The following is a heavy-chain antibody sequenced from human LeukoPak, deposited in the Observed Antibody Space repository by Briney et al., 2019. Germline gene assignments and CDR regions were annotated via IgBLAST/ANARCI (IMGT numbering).Heavy chain of an antibody. Sequence: PGGSLRLSCAASGFTFSSYSMNWVRQAPGKGLEWVSSISSSSSYIYYADSVKGRFTISRDNAKNSLYLQVNSLRAEDTAVYYCARDLLGYCSSTSCQNLVWGQGTLVTVSS. CDR1: GFTFSSYS. V-gene: IGHV3-21*01. D-gene: IGHD2-2*01. J-gene: IGHJ4*02. CDR2: ISSSSSYI. CDR3: ARDLLGYCSSTSCQNLV.